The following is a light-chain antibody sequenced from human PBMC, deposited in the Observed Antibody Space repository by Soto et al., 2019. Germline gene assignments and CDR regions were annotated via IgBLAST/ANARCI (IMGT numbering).Light chain of an antibody. CDR3: TSYTSSSTLYD. J-gene: IGLJ1*01. V-gene: IGLV2-14*01. Sequence: QSVLTQPASVSGSPGQSITISCTGASSDVGGYNYVSWYQQHPGKAPKLMIYDVRNRASGASNRFSGSKSGNTASLTISGLQAEDEADYYCTSYTSSSTLYDFGTGTKVTVL. CDR1: SSDVGGYNY. CDR2: DVR.